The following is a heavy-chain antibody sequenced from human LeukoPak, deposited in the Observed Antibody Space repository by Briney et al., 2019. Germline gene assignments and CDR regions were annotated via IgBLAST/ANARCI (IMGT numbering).Heavy chain of an antibody. D-gene: IGHD4-17*01. Sequence: GRSLRLSCAASGFTFDDYAMHWVRQAPGKGLEWVSGISWNSGSIGYADSVKGRFTISIDNAKNSLYLQMNSLRAEDTALYYCAKGSGYGDYVLDYWGQGTLVTVSS. CDR2: ISWNSGSI. CDR3: AKGSGYGDYVLDY. V-gene: IGHV3-9*01. J-gene: IGHJ4*02. CDR1: GFTFDDYA.